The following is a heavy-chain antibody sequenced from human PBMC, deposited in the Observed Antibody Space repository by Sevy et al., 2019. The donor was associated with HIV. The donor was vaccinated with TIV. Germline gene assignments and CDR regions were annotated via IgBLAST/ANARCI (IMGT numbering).Heavy chain of an antibody. CDR3: ARGGGLFPNHWLDP. V-gene: IGHV1-69*13. CDR1: GGTFSSYV. J-gene: IGHJ5*02. CDR2: IIPIFGSA. D-gene: IGHD2-21*01. Sequence: ASVKVSCKASGGTFSSYVITWVRQAPGQGLEWMGEIIPIFGSANYVQTFQGRVTMTGDQSTSTAYMELSSRRSDDTAVYYCARGGGLFPNHWLDPWGQGTLVTVSS.